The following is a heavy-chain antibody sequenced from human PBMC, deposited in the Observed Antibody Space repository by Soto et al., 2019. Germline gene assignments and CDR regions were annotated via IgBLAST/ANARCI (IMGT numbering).Heavy chain of an antibody. J-gene: IGHJ6*02. CDR3: ARDRPPGSLYGMDA. Sequence: QVLLLQSGAEVKEPGSSVRVSCKVSGSTFNNFAFSWLRQAPGRGPEWMGGIVVVSNTVDYSQRFQDRVTITADTSTSTLYMELSSLTFDDTGIYYCARDRPPGSLYGMDAWGQGTAVTVSS. V-gene: IGHV1-69*06. CDR1: GSTFNNFA. CDR2: IVVVSNTV.